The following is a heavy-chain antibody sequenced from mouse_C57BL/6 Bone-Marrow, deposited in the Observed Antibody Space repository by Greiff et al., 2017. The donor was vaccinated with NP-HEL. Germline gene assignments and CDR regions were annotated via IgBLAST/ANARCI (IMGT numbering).Heavy chain of an antibody. CDR3: ARPFITTVVDDSYAMDY. D-gene: IGHD1-1*01. CDR2: IDPANGNT. V-gene: IGHV14-3*01. CDR1: GFNIKNTY. Sequence: VQLQQSVAELVRPGASVKLSCTASGFNIKNTYMHWVKQRPEQGLEWIGRIDPANGNTKYAPKFQGKATITADTSSNPAYLQLSSLTSEDTAIYYCARPFITTVVDDSYAMDYWGQGTSVTVSS. J-gene: IGHJ4*01.